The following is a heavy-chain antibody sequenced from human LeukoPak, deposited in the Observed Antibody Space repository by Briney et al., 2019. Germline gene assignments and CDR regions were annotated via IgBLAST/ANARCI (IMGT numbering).Heavy chain of an antibody. CDR2: INPSRGGT. Sequence: GSVKVSCKASGYSFIVYYIHWVRQAPGQGGEWMGWINPSRGGTHYAQKFLGRVTMTRDTSISTAYMELSRMRSHDTAVYYCATLYGDYVTSDYWGLGHLVTVSS. V-gene: IGHV1-2*02. CDR3: ATLYGDYVTSDY. D-gene: IGHD4-17*01. J-gene: IGHJ4*02. CDR1: GYSFIVYY.